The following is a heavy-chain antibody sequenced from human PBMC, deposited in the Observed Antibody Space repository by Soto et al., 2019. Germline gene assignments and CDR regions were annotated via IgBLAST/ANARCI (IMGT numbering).Heavy chain of an antibody. CDR1: GGSFSGYY. V-gene: IGHV4-34*01. Sequence: SETLSLTCAVYGGSFSGYYRSWIRQPPGKGLEWIGEINHSGSTNYNPSLKSRVTISVDTSKNQFSLKLSSVTAADTAVYYCARVNYYDSSGYSYWGQGTLVTVSS. D-gene: IGHD3-22*01. J-gene: IGHJ4*02. CDR3: ARVNYYDSSGYSY. CDR2: INHSGST.